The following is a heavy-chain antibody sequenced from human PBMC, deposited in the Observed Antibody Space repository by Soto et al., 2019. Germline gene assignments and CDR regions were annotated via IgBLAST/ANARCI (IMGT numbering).Heavy chain of an antibody. CDR2: SIPIFGTA. Sequence: SVKVSCKASGGTFNNYPITWARQAPGQGLEWMGGSIPIFGTANYAQKFQGRVTISVDESTSTAYMELSSLRSEDTAVYYCARGRGYSGDDHYYYFDMDVWGQGTTVTVSS. V-gene: IGHV1-69*13. D-gene: IGHD5-12*01. CDR1: GGTFNNYP. J-gene: IGHJ6*02. CDR3: ARGRGYSGDDHYYYFDMDV.